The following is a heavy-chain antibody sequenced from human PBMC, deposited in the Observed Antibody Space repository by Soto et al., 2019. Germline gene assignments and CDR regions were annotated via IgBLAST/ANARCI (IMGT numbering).Heavy chain of an antibody. Sequence: QVQLHQWGAGLLKPSETLSLTCAVYGGSFSGYYWSWIRQPPGKGLEWIGEINHSGSTNYNPSLKSRVTISVDTSKDQFSLKLNSVSAADTAVYYRARGPDCSSANCAIDYWGQGTLVTVSS. D-gene: IGHD2-2*01. CDR2: INHSGST. CDR1: GGSFSGYY. CDR3: ARGPDCSSANCAIDY. V-gene: IGHV4-34*01. J-gene: IGHJ4*02.